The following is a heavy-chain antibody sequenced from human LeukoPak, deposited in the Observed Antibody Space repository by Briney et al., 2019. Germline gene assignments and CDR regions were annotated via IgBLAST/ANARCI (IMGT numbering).Heavy chain of an antibody. CDR3: ARELPGIVLVVDATIQEDTYYFDS. V-gene: IGHV1-2*06. Sequence: ASVKVFCKASGYTFTGYFMQWVRQAPGQGLEWMGRINANSGGTRYAQNFQGRVTMTRDMSISTAYMELSKLRSDDTAVYYCARELPGIVLVVDATIQEDTYYFDSWGQGAPVTVSS. J-gene: IGHJ4*02. D-gene: IGHD2-15*01. CDR1: GYTFTGYF. CDR2: INANSGGT.